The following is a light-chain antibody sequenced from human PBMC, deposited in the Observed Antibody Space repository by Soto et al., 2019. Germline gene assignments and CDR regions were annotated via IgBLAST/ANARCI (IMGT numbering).Light chain of an antibody. Sequence: QSALTQPRSVSGSPGQSVTISCTGTSSDVGGHNFVSWYQQHPGIAPKLMIYDVNKRPSGVPDRFSGSKSGNTASLTISGLQAEDEADYYCCSYAGSYTVIFGGGTKLTVL. CDR3: CSYAGSYTVI. CDR1: SSDVGGHNF. J-gene: IGLJ2*01. CDR2: DVN. V-gene: IGLV2-11*01.